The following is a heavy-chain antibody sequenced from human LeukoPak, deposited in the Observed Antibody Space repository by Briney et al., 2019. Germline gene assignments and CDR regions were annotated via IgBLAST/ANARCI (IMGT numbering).Heavy chain of an antibody. CDR3: AGGAVRGVISVWFDP. CDR2: ISSSSSYI. CDR1: GFTFSSYS. Sequence: GGSLRLPCAASGFTFSSYSMNWVRQAPGKGLEWVSSISSSSSYIYYADSVKGRFTIPRDNAKNSLYLQMNSLRAEDTAVYYCAGGAVRGVISVWFDPWGQGTLVTVSS. J-gene: IGHJ5*02. V-gene: IGHV3-21*01. D-gene: IGHD3-10*01.